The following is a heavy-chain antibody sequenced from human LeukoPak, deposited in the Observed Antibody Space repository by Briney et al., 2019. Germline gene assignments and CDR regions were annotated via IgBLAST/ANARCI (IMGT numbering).Heavy chain of an antibody. CDR2: LSASGDST. J-gene: IGHJ4*02. CDR1: GLTFSTYA. CDR3: ARGSGRLRWYFDF. D-gene: IGHD1-26*01. V-gene: IGHV3-23*01. Sequence: GGSLRLSCAASGLTFSTYALSWVRQAPGKGLEWVSGLSASGDSTYYADSVKGRFTISRDNSKNTLFLQMNSLRAEDTAIYYCARGSGRLRWYFDFWGQGTLVTVSS.